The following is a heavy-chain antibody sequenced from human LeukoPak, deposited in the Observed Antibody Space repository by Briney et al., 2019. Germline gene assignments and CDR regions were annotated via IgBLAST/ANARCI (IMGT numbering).Heavy chain of an antibody. CDR3: ARLVYQGEYFDY. Sequence: ASVKVSCKASGYTFTSYAMHWVRQAPGQRLEWMGWINAGNGNTKYSQKFQGRVTITWDTSATTAYMELSSLRSEDTAVYYCARLVYQGEYFDYWGQGTLVTVSS. D-gene: IGHD3-16*01. J-gene: IGHJ4*02. CDR1: GYTFTSYA. CDR2: INAGNGNT. V-gene: IGHV1-3*01.